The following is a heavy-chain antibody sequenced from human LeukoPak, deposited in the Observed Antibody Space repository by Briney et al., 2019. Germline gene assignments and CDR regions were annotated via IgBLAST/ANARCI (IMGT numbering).Heavy chain of an antibody. CDR3: ARVHRDYYGSGSYYDYYMDV. D-gene: IGHD3-10*01. V-gene: IGHV3-53*01. J-gene: IGHJ6*03. CDR1: GFTVSSNY. Sequence: GGSLRLSCAASGFTVSSNYMSWVRQAPGKGLEWVSLIYSGGSTYYADSVKGRFTISRDNSQNTLYLQMNSLRAEDTAVYYCARVHRDYYGSGSYYDYYMDVWGKGTTVTVSS. CDR2: IYSGGST.